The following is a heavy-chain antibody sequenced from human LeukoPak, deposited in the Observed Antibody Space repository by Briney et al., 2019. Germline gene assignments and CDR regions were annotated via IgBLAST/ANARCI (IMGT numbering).Heavy chain of an antibody. Sequence: PSETLSLTCTVSGGSISSSSHYWGWIRQPPGKGLEWIGSIYYSGSTYYNPSLKSRVTISVDTSKNQFSLKLSSVTAADTAVYYCARVTHYDYVWGSYRYSTLEYSFDYWGQGTLVTVSS. J-gene: IGHJ4*02. CDR3: ARVTHYDYVWGSYRYSTLEYSFDY. V-gene: IGHV4-39*01. D-gene: IGHD3-16*02. CDR1: GGSISSSSHY. CDR2: IYYSGST.